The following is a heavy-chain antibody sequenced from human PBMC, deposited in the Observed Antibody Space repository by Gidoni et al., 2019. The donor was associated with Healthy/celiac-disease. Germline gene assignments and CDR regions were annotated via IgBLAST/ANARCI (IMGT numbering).Heavy chain of an antibody. D-gene: IGHD6-19*01. J-gene: IGHJ4*02. CDR3: ARDRGSSGWYLAIAY. CDR2: LYTSGST. V-gene: IGHV4-61*02. Sequence: QVQLQESGPGLVETSQTLSLTCTGSGGSISSGSYYRRWMRQPAGKRLEWIGRLYTSGSTNYNPSRKRRGTISVDPSKNQFSLQLSSVTAADTAVYYCARDRGSSGWYLAIAYWGQVTLVTVSS. CDR1: GGSISSGSYY.